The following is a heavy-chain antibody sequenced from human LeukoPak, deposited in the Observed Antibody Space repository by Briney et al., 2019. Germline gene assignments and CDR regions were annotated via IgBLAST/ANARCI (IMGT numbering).Heavy chain of an antibody. CDR2: INHNGNVN. Sequence: GGSLRLSCAASGFTFSSYWMNWARQAPGKGLEWVASINHNGNVNYYVDSVKGRFTISRDSAKNSLYLQMGNLRAKDTAVYFCARGGGLDVWGQGATVTVSS. V-gene: IGHV3-7*03. D-gene: IGHD3-16*01. CDR1: GFTFSSYW. J-gene: IGHJ6*02. CDR3: ARGGGLDV.